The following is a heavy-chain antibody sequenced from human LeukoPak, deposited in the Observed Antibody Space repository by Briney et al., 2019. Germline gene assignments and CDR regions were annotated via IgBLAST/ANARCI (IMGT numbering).Heavy chain of an antibody. Sequence: SETLSLTCAVYGGSFSGYYWSWIRQPPGKGLEWIGEINHSGSTNYNPSLKSRVTISVDTSKNEFSLKLSSVTAADTAVYYCARVFRYYYYYMDVWGKGTTVTISS. D-gene: IGHD2-21*01. V-gene: IGHV4-34*01. CDR1: GGSFSGYY. CDR3: ARVFRYYYYYMDV. J-gene: IGHJ6*03. CDR2: INHSGST.